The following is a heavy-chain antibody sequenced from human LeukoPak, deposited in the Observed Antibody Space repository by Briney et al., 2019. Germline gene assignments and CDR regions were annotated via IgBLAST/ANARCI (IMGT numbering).Heavy chain of an antibody. CDR2: VYASGSP. CDR3: AREREGEGIYWSYYNYYMDV. D-gene: IGHD3-10*01. J-gene: IGHJ6*03. V-gene: IGHV4-4*07. CDR1: GGSISSYY. Sequence: SETLSLTCTVSGGSISSYYWSWIRQPAGKGLEWIGRVYASGSPNYNPSLKSRVTMSVDTSKNQFSLKLNSVTVADTAVYYCAREREGEGIYWSYYNYYMDVWGKGTTVTISS.